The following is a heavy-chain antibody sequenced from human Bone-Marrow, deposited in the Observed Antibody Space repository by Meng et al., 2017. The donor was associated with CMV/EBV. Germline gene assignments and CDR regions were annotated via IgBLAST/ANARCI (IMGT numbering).Heavy chain of an antibody. CDR3: AIEVELTESRDY. J-gene: IGHJ4*02. D-gene: IGHD1-26*01. Sequence: GGPLRLSCVVSGFIDNNYYMTWVRQAPGKGLEWVSIIYAGGTTYYADSVKGRFTISRDNSKNTLYLQMNSLRDEDTAVYYCAIEVELTESRDYWGQGTLVTVSS. CDR2: IYAGGTT. V-gene: IGHV3-66*02. CDR1: GFIDNNYY.